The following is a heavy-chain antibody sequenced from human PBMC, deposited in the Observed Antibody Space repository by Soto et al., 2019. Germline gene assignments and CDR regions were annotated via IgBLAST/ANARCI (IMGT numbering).Heavy chain of an antibody. V-gene: IGHV3-23*01. Sequence: GGSLSLSCAATGFTFSVYAMSCVRQAPGRGLEWVAAISGTGDSTYYADSVKGRFTISRDNSKNTLYLQMNGLRVEDTAVYYCAKGPTIFGVVISFDYYYGMYVWGQGTTVTVSS. CDR3: AKGPTIFGVVISFDYYYGMYV. J-gene: IGHJ6*02. CDR1: GFTFSVYA. D-gene: IGHD3-3*01. CDR2: ISGTGDST.